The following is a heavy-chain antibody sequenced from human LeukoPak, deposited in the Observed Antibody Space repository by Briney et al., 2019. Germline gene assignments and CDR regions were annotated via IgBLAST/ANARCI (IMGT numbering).Heavy chain of an antibody. CDR3: ARVAKQQLVPYYYYYYYMDV. D-gene: IGHD6-13*01. J-gene: IGHJ6*03. V-gene: IGHV4-61*02. CDR2: IYTSRST. Sequence: PSQTLSLTCTVSGGSISSGSYYWSWIRQPAGKGLEWIGRIYTSRSTNYNPSLESRVTISVDTSRNQFSLKLSSVTAADTAVYYCARVAKQQLVPYYYYYYYMDVWGKGTTVTVSS. CDR1: GGSISSGSYY.